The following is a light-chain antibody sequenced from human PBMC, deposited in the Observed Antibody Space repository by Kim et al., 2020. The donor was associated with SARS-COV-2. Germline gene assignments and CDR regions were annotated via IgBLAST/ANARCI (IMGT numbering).Light chain of an antibody. V-gene: IGLV1-40*01. J-gene: IGLJ1*01. Sequence: QSVLTQPPSVSGAPGQGVSISCAGSSSNIGAGYAVHWYQQLPGTAPKLLIFDNTKRPSGVPDRFSGSKSGTSASLAITGLQPEDEADYYFQSYDSSLTGYAFGTGTKVTVL. CDR3: QSYDSSLTGYA. CDR2: DNT. CDR1: SSNIGAGYA.